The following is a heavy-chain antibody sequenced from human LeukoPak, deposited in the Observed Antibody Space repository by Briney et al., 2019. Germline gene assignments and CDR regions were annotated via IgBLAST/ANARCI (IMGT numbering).Heavy chain of an antibody. CDR2: ISGSGGST. D-gene: IGHD3-22*01. Sequence: GGSLRLSCAASGFTFSDYYMSWIRQAPGKGLEWVSAISGSGGSTYYADSVKGRFTISRDNSKNTLYLQMNSLRAEDTAVYYCAKFSARYYYDSSGYYYYWGQGTLVTVSS. CDR1: GFTFSDYY. V-gene: IGHV3-23*01. CDR3: AKFSARYYYDSSGYYYY. J-gene: IGHJ4*02.